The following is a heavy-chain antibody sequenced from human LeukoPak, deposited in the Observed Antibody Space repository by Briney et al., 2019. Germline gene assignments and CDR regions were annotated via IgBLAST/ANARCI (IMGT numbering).Heavy chain of an antibody. J-gene: IGHJ4*02. Sequence: GETLTLSCTVSGFTFSRHWLGWVRQPAGKGLEWVARIKQDGSQYYMDSVKGRFFISIDKSKNSVSLQLNSLRGEDTAVYYCARGPDFGDRLHYFDYWGRGTLVTVS. CDR2: IKQDGSQ. CDR3: ARGPDFGDRLHYFDY. V-gene: IGHV3-7*01. D-gene: IGHD4-17*01. CDR1: GFTFSRHW.